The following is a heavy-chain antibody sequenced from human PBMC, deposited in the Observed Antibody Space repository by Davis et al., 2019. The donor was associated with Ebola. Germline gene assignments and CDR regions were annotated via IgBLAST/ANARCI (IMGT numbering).Heavy chain of an antibody. CDR1: GFTFSSYW. J-gene: IGHJ6*02. Sequence: GSLRLSCAASGFTFSSYWMSWVRQAPGKGLEWIGYIYYSGSTNYNPSLKSRVTISVDTSKNQFSLKLSSVTAADTAVYYCARIHYYYGMDVWGQGTTVTVSS. CDR2: IYYSGST. V-gene: IGHV4-59*01. CDR3: ARIHYYYGMDV.